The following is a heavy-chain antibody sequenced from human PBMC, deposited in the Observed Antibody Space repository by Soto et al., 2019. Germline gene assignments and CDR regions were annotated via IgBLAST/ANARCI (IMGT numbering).Heavy chain of an antibody. J-gene: IGHJ6*02. CDR3: ARVAGYYYYGMDV. V-gene: IGHV3-48*02. CDR2: ISSSSSTI. Sequence: XESLLLSGAASGFTFSSYSMNWVRQAPGKGLEWVSYISSSSSTIYYADSVKGRFTISRDNAKNSLYLQMNSLRDEDTAVYYCARVAGYYYYGMDVWGQGTTVTVSS. CDR1: GFTFSSYS.